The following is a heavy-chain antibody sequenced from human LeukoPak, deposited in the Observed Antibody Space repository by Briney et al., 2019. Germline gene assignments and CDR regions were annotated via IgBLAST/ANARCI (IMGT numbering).Heavy chain of an antibody. CDR3: PRAKGLFDH. J-gene: IGHJ4*02. Sequence: ASVKVSCKASGYTFIAYYIHWMRQAPGQGLEWMGIINPSGGSTSYAQKFQGRLTMTRDTSTSTVYMELGSLRSEDTAVYYCPRAKGLFDHWGQGTLVTVSS. CDR2: INPSGGST. CDR1: GYTFIAYY. V-gene: IGHV1-46*01.